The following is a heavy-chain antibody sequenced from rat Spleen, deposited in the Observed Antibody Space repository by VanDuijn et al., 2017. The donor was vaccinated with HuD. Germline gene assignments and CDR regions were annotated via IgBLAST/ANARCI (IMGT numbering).Heavy chain of an antibody. CDR2: IVDDGSNT. Sequence: EVQLVESGGGLVQPGRSLKLSCAASGFTFGNYGMHWIRQAPTKGLEWVAAIVDDGSNTYYRDSVKGRFTISRDTAQNTLYLQMDSLRSEDTATYYCAKDWGGLYFDYWGQGVMVTVSS. D-gene: IGHD5-1*01. CDR3: AKDWGGLYFDY. CDR1: GFTFGNYG. J-gene: IGHJ2*01. V-gene: IGHV5-29*01.